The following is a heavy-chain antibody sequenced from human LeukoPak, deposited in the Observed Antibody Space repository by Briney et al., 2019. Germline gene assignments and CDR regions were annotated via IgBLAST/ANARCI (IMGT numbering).Heavy chain of an antibody. V-gene: IGHV3-23*01. J-gene: IGHJ4*02. CDR2: INGSGDRV. CDR3: AKAPRGFQWFVEY. Sequence: HSGGSLRLSCAASGFTFSDCAMSWVRQGPGKGLEWVSDINGSGDRVYYADSVKGRFTISRDNSKNTLYLQMNSLRAEDTAIYYCAKAPRGFQWFVEYWGQGSLVTVSS. CDR1: GFTFSDCA. D-gene: IGHD3-10*01.